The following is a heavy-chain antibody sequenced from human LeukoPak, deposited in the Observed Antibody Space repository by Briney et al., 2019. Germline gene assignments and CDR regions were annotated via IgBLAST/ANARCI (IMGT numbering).Heavy chain of an antibody. J-gene: IGHJ3*02. V-gene: IGHV5-51*01. CDR1: GYSFTSYW. Sequence: GESLQISCTGSGYSFTSYWIGWVRQVPGKGLEWMGIIYVGDSGTRYSPSFQGQVTISADKSISTAYLQWSSLKASDTAMYYCARRSERAVAAYAFDIWGQGTMVTVSS. CDR3: ARRSERAVAAYAFDI. D-gene: IGHD6-19*01. CDR2: IYVGDSGT.